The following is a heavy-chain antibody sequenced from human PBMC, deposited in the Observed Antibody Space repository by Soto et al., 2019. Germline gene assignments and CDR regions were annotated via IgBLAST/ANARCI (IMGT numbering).Heavy chain of an antibody. J-gene: IGHJ4*02. CDR2: IYYSGST. V-gene: IGHV4-59*01. Sequence: SETLSLTCTVSGGSIRSYYWSWIRQPPGKGLEWIGYIYYSGSTDYNPSLKSRVTISVDTSKNQFSLKLRSVTAADTAVYYCARDSYNFDDWGQGILVTVSS. CDR3: ARDSYNFDD. CDR1: GGSIRSYY. D-gene: IGHD5-18*01.